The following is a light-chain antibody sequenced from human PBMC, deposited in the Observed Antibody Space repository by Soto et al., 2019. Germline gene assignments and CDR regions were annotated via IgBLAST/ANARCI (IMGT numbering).Light chain of an antibody. J-gene: IGLJ2*01. V-gene: IGLV2-14*03. CDR1: SSDVGAYNY. Sequence: QSALTQPASVSGSPGQSITISCTGTSSDVGAYNYVSWYQQHPGKAPKLLIYDVSYRPSGVSHRFSGSNSGNTASLTISGLRAEDEADYYCSSYTGSDTVLFGGGTKLTVL. CDR3: SSYTGSDTVL. CDR2: DVS.